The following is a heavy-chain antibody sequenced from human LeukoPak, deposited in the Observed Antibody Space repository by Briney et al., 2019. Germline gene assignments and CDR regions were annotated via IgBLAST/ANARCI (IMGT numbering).Heavy chain of an antibody. CDR3: AKAAKYYFGSDTYYYFDY. Sequence: SETLSLTCTVSGGSISSSSYYWGWIRQPPGKGLEWIGNIYYSGSTYYNPSLKSRVTISVDTSKNQFSLKLSSVTSADTAVYYCAKAAKYYFGSDTYYYFDYWGQGILVTVSS. CDR2: IYYSGST. J-gene: IGHJ4*02. D-gene: IGHD3-10*01. V-gene: IGHV4-39*07. CDR1: GGSISSSSYY.